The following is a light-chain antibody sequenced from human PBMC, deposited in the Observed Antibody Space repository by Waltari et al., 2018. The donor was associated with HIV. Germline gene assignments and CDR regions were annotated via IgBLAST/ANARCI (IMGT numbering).Light chain of an antibody. CDR3: QQRSTWPLT. CDR1: QSVSSD. V-gene: IGKV3-11*01. Sequence: EIVLTQSPATLSLSPGDRATLSCRASQSVSSDLAWYQQKPGQAPRLLIYDASTRATGITVRFSGSGSGTDFTLTVSSLEPEDFAMYYCQQRSTWPLTFGQGTRVEIK. CDR2: DAS. J-gene: IGKJ1*01.